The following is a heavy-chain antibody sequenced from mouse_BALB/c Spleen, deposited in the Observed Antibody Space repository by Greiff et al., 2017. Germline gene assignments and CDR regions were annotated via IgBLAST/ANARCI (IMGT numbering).Heavy chain of an antibody. D-gene: IGHD3-3*01. Sequence: VQLKQSGAELVRPGALVKLSCKASGFNIKDYYMHWVKQRPEQGLEWIGWIDPENGNTIYDPKFQGKASITADTSSNTAYLQLSSLTSEDTAVYYCARRRLGYFDYWGQGTTLTVSS. J-gene: IGHJ2*01. CDR3: ARRRLGYFDY. CDR2: IDPENGNT. V-gene: IGHV14-1*02. CDR1: GFNIKDYY.